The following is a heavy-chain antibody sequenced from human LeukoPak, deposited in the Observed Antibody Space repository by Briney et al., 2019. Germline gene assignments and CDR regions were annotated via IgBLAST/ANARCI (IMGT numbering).Heavy chain of an antibody. CDR1: GFTFSDYY. V-gene: IGHV3-11*01. CDR3: AREDIVVVPAALRMYYYYGMDV. Sequence: GGSLRLSCAASGFTFSDYYMSWLRQAPGKGLEWASYISSSGSTIYYADSVKGRFIISRDNAKNSLYLQMNSPRAEDTAVYYCAREDIVVVPAALRMYYYYGMDVWGQGTTVTVSS. J-gene: IGHJ6*02. D-gene: IGHD2-2*01. CDR2: ISSSGSTI.